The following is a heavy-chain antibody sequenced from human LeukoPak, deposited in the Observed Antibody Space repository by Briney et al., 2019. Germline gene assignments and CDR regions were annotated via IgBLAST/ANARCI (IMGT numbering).Heavy chain of an antibody. CDR3: ARDLVEQQLVYYYYYGMDV. J-gene: IGHJ6*02. Sequence: PSETLSLTCTVSGGSISSGDYYWSWIRQPPGKGLEWIGYIYYSGSTYYNPSLKSRVTISVDTSKNQFSLKLSSVTAADTAVYYCARDLVEQQLVYYYYYGMDVWGQGTTVTVSS. D-gene: IGHD6-13*01. CDR2: IYYSGST. CDR1: GGSISSGDYY. V-gene: IGHV4-30-4*01.